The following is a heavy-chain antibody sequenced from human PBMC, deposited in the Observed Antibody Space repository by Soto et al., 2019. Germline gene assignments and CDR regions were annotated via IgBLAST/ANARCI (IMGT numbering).Heavy chain of an antibody. D-gene: IGHD3-16*01. Sequence: PGGSLRDSFAASCFPLSTYPLNWVRQARWKVLEWVSVISGTGFSTFYADSVKGRFTISRDNSKNMVFLQMNALRAEDTAIYYCVKFPMIPAVYYYYAMDVWGQGTTVTGSS. J-gene: IGHJ6*02. CDR3: VKFPMIPAVYYYYAMDV. V-gene: IGHV3-23*01. CDR2: ISGTGFST. CDR1: CFPLSTYP.